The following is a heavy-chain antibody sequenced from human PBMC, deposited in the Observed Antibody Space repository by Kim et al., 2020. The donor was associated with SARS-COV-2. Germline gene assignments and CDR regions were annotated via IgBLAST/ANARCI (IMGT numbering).Heavy chain of an antibody. D-gene: IGHD3-3*01. J-gene: IGHJ6*03. V-gene: IGHV3-11*01. CDR1: GFTFSDYY. CDR2: ISSSGSTI. Sequence: GGSLRLSCAASGFTFSDYYISWIRQAPGKGLEWVSYISSSGSTIYYADSVKGRFTISRDNAKNSLYLQMNSLRAEDTAVYYCARVGADYGFWSGYYRDYYMDVWGKGTTVTVSS. CDR3: ARVGADYGFWSGYYRDYYMDV.